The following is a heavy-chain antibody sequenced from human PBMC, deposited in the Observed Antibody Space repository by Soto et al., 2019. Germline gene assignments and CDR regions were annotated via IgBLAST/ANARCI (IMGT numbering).Heavy chain of an antibody. D-gene: IGHD3-22*01. CDR2: IHYSGSS. CDR3: ARTDYDSSGYYGYYFDY. Sequence: SETLSLTCTVSGGSISSGNYCWSWIRQPPGKGLEWIGFIHYSGSSYYNPSLKSRVTISVDTSKNQFSLKLSSVTAADTAVYYCARTDYDSSGYYGYYFDYWGQGTLVTVSS. V-gene: IGHV4-30-4*02. J-gene: IGHJ4*02. CDR1: GGSISSGNYC.